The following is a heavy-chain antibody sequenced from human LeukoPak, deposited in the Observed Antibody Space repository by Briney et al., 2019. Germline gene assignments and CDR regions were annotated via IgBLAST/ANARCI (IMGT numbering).Heavy chain of an antibody. Sequence: GGSLRLSCVASGFTFSSYAMHWVRQAPGKGLEYVSAISSNGGSTYYANSVKGRFTISRDNSKNTLYLQMGSLRAEDMAVYYCARGILGSYYRSWFDPWGQGTLVTVSS. V-gene: IGHV3-64*01. CDR3: ARGILGSYYRSWFDP. CDR1: GFTFSSYA. CDR2: ISSNGGST. J-gene: IGHJ5*02. D-gene: IGHD3-10*01.